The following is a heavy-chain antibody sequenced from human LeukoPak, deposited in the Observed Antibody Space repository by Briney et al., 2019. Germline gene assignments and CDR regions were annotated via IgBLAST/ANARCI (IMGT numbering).Heavy chain of an antibody. CDR1: GFPVNKYE. D-gene: IGHD2-8*01. J-gene: IGHJ4*02. CDR3: VRGRPRRSTKYFDY. CDR2: IDAGATST. V-gene: IGHV3-48*03. Sequence: GGSLRLSCAASGFPVNKYEMHWVRQAPGKGLEWVSYIDAGATSTNYADSVWGRFTLSRDNAQNSVHLQMNSLRDEDTAVYYCVRGRPRRSTKYFDYWGQGALVTVSS.